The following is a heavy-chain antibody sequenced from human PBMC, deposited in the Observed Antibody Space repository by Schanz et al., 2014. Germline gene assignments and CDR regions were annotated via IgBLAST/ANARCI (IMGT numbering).Heavy chain of an antibody. V-gene: IGHV4-4*07. CDR2: VYATGRT. CDR3: ARTLVNGSRKWFVP. J-gene: IGHJ5*02. CDR1: GASVSSFY. Sequence: QVQLQESGPGLVKPSETLSLTCAVSGASVSSFYWSWIRQPAGKGLEWIGHVYATGRTKYNPSLKSRVPMSVEPSQKQIPLKRTSVTAADTAVYYCARTLVNGSRKWFVPWGPGTQVTVSS. D-gene: IGHD3-10*01.